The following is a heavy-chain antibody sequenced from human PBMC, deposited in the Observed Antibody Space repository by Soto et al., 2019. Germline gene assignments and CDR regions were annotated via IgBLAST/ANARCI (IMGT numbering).Heavy chain of an antibody. D-gene: IGHD1-26*01. CDR2: ISYDGSDT. CDR3: AKVPYSGTYPDYHFDL. V-gene: IGHV3-30*18. Sequence: QVQLVESGGGVVQPGRSLRLSCAASGFTFSNYGMHWVRQAPGKGLEWVALISYDGSDTYYEDTVKGRFTISRDNSENTLYLQMNSLRAEDTALYYCAKVPYSGTYPDYHFDLWGQGTLVTVSS. J-gene: IGHJ4*02. CDR1: GFTFSNYG.